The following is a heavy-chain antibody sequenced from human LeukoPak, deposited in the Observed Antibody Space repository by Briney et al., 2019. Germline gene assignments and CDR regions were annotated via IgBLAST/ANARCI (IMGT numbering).Heavy chain of an antibody. Sequence: ASVKVSCKVSGYTFTDYYMHWVRQAPGKGLEWMGLVYPEDGETIYAEKFQGRVTITADTSTDTAYMELSSLRSEDTAVYYCATFQQQLVLDWFDPWGQGTLVTVSS. CDR1: GYTFTDYY. J-gene: IGHJ5*02. V-gene: IGHV1-69-2*01. CDR3: ATFQQQLVLDWFDP. D-gene: IGHD6-13*01. CDR2: VYPEDGET.